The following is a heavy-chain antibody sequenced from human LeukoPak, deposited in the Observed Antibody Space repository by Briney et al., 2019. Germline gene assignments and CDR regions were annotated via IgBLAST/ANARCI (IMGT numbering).Heavy chain of an antibody. D-gene: IGHD2-2*01. J-gene: IGHJ3*02. Sequence: SETLSLTCAVYGGSFSGYYWSWIRQPPGKGLEWIGEINHSGSTNYNPSLKSRVTISVDTSKNQFSLKLSSVTAAATAVYYCASLWPYQLSAFDIWGQGTMVTVSS. CDR3: ASLWPYQLSAFDI. CDR2: INHSGST. CDR1: GGSFSGYY. V-gene: IGHV4-34*01.